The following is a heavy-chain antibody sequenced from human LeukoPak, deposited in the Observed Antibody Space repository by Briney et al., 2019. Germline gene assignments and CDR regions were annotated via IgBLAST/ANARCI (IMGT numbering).Heavy chain of an antibody. J-gene: IGHJ4*02. D-gene: IGHD2-15*01. CDR3: ATDRATQYFDY. Sequence: EGSLRLSCAASGITFRNYGMHWVRQAPGKGLEWVAFIWYDGSNKYYADSVKGRFTISRDNSRNTLFLQMNSLRVEDTAVYYCATDRATQYFDYWGQGTLVSVPS. CDR2: IWYDGSNK. CDR1: GITFRNYG. V-gene: IGHV3-30*02.